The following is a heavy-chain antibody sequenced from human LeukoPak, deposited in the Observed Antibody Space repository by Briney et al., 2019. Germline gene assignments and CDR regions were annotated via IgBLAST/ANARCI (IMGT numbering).Heavy chain of an antibody. V-gene: IGHV1-69*04. D-gene: IGHD4-23*01. Sequence: SVKVSCKASGGTFSSYAISWVRQAPGQGLESMGRIIPILDIATYAPKFRGRVTITADKSTSTAYMELSSLSSDDTAVYYCARDQGVTDPPPYGLDVWAKGPRSPSP. CDR2: IIPILDIA. CDR3: ARDQGVTDPPPYGLDV. J-gene: IGHJ6*02. CDR1: GGTFSSYA.